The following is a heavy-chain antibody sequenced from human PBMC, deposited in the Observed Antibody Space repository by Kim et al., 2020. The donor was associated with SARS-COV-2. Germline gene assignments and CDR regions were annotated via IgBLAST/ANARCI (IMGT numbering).Heavy chain of an antibody. CDR2: MNPNSGNT. D-gene: IGHD6-19*01. J-gene: IGHJ6*02. CDR1: GYTFTSYD. CDR3: ARGYSSGWYFYYYYGMDV. Sequence: ASVKVSCKASGYTFTSYDINWVRQATGQGLEWMGWMNPNSGNTGYAQKFQGRDTMTRNTSISTAYMELSSLRSEDTAVYYCARGYSSGWYFYYYYGMDVWGLATTFTVSS. V-gene: IGHV1-8*01.